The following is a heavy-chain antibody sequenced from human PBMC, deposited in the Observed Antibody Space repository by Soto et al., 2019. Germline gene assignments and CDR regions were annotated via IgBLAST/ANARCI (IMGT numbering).Heavy chain of an antibody. CDR2: ISGSGDST. CDR3: AKKAEKHFDWMFYADS. V-gene: IGHV3-23*01. D-gene: IGHD3-9*01. J-gene: IGHJ4*02. CDR1: GIIFRNYA. Sequence: GGSLRLSCATSGIIFRNYAMGWVRQAPGKGLEWVSAISGSGDSTYYADSVKGRFTISRDNSKSTLYLQMNSLRVEDTAIFYCAKKAEKHFDWMFYADSWGQGTLVTVSS.